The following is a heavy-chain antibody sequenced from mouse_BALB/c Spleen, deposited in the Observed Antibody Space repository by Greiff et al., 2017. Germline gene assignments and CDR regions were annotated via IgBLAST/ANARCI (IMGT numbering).Heavy chain of an antibody. V-gene: IGHV5-6*02. D-gene: IGHD1-1*01. CDR3: ARRDYYGSEGYYFDY. J-gene: IGHJ2*01. CDR1: GFTFSSYG. CDR2: ISSGGSYT. Sequence: EVMLVESGGDLVKPGGSLKLSCAASGFTFSSYGMSWVRQTPDKRLEWVATISSGGSYTYYPDSVKGRFTISRDNAKNTLYLQMSSLKSEDTAMYYCARRDYYGSEGYYFDYWGQGTTLTVSS.